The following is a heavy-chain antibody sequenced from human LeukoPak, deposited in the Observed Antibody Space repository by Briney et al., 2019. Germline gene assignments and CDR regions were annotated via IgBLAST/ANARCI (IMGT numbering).Heavy chain of an antibody. CDR1: GFTFSDYW. D-gene: IGHD6-6*01. Sequence: PGGSLRLSCAASGFTFSDYWMTWVRQAPGKGLEWVANIKQDGSEKYYVDSVRGRFSISRDNAKNSLFLQMNSLRAEDTAVYYCARRGGSSSRRSPIDYWGQGTLVTVSS. CDR3: ARRGGSSSRRSPIDY. J-gene: IGHJ4*02. V-gene: IGHV3-7*01. CDR2: IKQDGSEK.